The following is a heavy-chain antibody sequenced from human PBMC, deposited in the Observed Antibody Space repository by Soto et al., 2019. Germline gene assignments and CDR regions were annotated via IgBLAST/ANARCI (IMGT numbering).Heavy chain of an antibody. J-gene: IGHJ4*02. CDR1: GFTFSSYA. D-gene: IGHD6-13*01. CDR2: ISYDGSNK. V-gene: IGHV3-30-3*01. Sequence: QVQLVESGGGVVQPGRSLRLSCAASGFTFSSYAMHWVRQAPGKGLEWVAVISYDGSNKYYADSVKGRFTISRDNSKNPLYLKMNSLRAEDTAVYYCEAEAGTGGGGQGTLVTVSS. CDR3: EAEAGTGG.